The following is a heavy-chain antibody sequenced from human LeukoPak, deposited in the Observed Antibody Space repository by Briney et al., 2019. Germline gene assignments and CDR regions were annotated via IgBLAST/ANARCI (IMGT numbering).Heavy chain of an antibody. CDR3: ARHVKGRLLSPYCFDY. Sequence: PSETLSLTCTVSGGSISSYYWSWIRQPPGKGLEWIGYIYYSGSTNYNPSLKSRVTISVDTSKNQFSLKLSSVTAADTAVYYCARHVKGRLLSPYCFDYWGQGTLVTVSS. D-gene: IGHD3-22*01. CDR1: GGSISSYY. V-gene: IGHV4-59*08. CDR2: IYYSGST. J-gene: IGHJ4*02.